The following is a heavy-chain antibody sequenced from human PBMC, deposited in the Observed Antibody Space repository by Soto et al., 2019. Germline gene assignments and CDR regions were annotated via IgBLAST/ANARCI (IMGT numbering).Heavy chain of an antibody. CDR1: GYTFTNYW. CDR2: IYPGDSDT. Sequence: GESLQISCKGSGYTFTNYWIGWVRQMPGKGLEWMGIIYPGDSDTKYNPSFQGQVTISADKSITTTYLRWTSLKASDTAIYYGAASIFYYGLDVWGQGTTVTVSS. CDR3: AASIFYYGLDV. J-gene: IGHJ6*02. V-gene: IGHV5-51*01.